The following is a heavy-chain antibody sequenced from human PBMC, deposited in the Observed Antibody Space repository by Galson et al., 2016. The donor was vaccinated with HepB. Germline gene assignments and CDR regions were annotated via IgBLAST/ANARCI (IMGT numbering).Heavy chain of an antibody. CDR2: IYYTGST. CDR1: GGSVSSGGYY. CDR3: ARVSIAARLAFDR. J-gene: IGHJ5*02. D-gene: IGHD6-6*01. Sequence: TLSLTCTVSGGSVSSGGYYWSWIRQHPGKGLEWIGNIYYTGSTYKNPSLKSRFIISVDTSKNQFSLKLSSVTAADTGVYDCARVSIAARLAFDRWGQGTLVTVSS. V-gene: IGHV4-31*03.